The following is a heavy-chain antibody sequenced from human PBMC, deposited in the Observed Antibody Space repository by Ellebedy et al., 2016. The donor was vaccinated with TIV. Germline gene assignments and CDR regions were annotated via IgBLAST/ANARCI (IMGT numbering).Heavy chain of an antibody. Sequence: GESLKISCAASGFTFSSYGMHWVRQAPGKGLEWVAVISYDGSNKYYADSVKGRFTISRDNSKNTLYLQMNSLRAEDTAVYYCAKALTIFGVVSDAFDIWGQGTMVTVSS. J-gene: IGHJ3*02. CDR2: ISYDGSNK. CDR1: GFTFSSYG. D-gene: IGHD3-3*01. CDR3: AKALTIFGVVSDAFDI. V-gene: IGHV3-30*18.